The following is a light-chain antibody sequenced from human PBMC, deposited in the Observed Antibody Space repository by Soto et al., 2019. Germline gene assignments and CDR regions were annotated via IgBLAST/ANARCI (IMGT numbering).Light chain of an antibody. J-gene: IGKJ1*01. CDR3: QQYYSTPWT. V-gene: IGKV4-1*01. CDR2: WAS. Sequence: DIVMTQSPDSLAVSLGERATINCKSSQSVLYSSNNKNYLAWYQQKPGQPPKLLIYWASTRESGVPGRFSGSGSGTDFTLTISSQQAEDVAIYYCQQYYSTPWTFGQGTKVEI. CDR1: QSVLYSSNNKNY.